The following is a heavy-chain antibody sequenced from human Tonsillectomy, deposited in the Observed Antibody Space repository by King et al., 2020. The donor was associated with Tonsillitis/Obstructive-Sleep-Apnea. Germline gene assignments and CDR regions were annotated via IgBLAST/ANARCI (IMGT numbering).Heavy chain of an antibody. D-gene: IGHD3-10*01. Sequence: QLVQSGAEVKKPGESLTISRKGSGYSFTSYWISWVRQMPGKGLEWMGRIDPSDSYTNYSPSFQGHVTISADKSISTAYLQWSSLKASDTAIYYCASTGDLYGSGNYFSNAMDVWGQGTTVTVSS. J-gene: IGHJ6*02. V-gene: IGHV5-10-1*03. CDR3: ASTGDLYGSGNYFSNAMDV. CDR2: IDPSDSYT. CDR1: GYSFTSYW.